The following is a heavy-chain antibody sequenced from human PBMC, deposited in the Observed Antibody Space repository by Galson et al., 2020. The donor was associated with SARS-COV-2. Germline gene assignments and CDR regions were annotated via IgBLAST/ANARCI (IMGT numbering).Heavy chain of an antibody. CDR2: IYDRGST. CDR3: AKGNKVGISGCYMGV. Sequence: SETLSPTCTVPGGPISSSSYYWGWIRQPPGKALEGIGSIYDRGSTDYNPSLKSRVTISKDTSKKQLSLKLSSVTAADTAVYYCAKGNKVGISGCYMGVWGKGTTVTISS. CDR1: GGPISSSSYY. D-gene: IGHD1-26*01. V-gene: IGHV4-39*01. J-gene: IGHJ6*04.